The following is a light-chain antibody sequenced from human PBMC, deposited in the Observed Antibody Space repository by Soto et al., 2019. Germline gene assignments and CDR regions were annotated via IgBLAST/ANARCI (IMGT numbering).Light chain of an antibody. CDR3: QQYNNWPWT. J-gene: IGKJ1*01. V-gene: IGKV3-15*01. Sequence: EIVMTQSPATLSVSPGERATLSCRASQSVSTNLAWYQQTPGQAPRLLIYGASTRATGIPARFSGSESGTEFTLTISSLQSEDFAVYYCQQYNNWPWTFGQGTKVDIK. CDR1: QSVSTN. CDR2: GAS.